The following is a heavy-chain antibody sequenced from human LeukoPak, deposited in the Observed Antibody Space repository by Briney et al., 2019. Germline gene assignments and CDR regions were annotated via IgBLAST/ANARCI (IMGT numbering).Heavy chain of an antibody. CDR3: AGSGSHVY. Sequence: GWSLRLSCAASGFTLICYDINGVRQAPGKGLQGVSSITGNGASTNFADSVKSRFTISRDNSRNTAYLQMNSVRAEDTAVYYCAGSGSHVYWGQGTLVTVSS. CDR2: ITGNGAST. CDR1: GFTLICYD. V-gene: IGHV3-23*01. J-gene: IGHJ4*02. D-gene: IGHD1-26*01.